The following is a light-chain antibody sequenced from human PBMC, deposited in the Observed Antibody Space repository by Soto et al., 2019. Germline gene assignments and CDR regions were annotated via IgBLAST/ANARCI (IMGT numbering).Light chain of an antibody. V-gene: IGKV1-39*01. CDR2: AS. CDR3: QQSYTAPLT. J-gene: IGKJ4*01. CDR1: QYISTY. Sequence: DIQMTQSPSSLSASVGDRVTITCRASQYISTYLAWYQQKPGKAPCLLIFASSLQSGVPPRFSGSGSGTDFPLTISSLQPEDFATYFCQQSYTAPLTFGGGTKVEL.